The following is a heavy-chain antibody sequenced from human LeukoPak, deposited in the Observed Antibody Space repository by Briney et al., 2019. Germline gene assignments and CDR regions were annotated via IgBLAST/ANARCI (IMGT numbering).Heavy chain of an antibody. Sequence: GGSLRLSCAASGFTFSDYYMSWLRQAPGKGLEWVSYISSSSSYTNYADSVKGRFTISRDNAKNSLYLQMNSLRSDDTAVYYCTRDHCTSINCYEYNYYGMDVWGQGTTVTVSS. CDR2: ISSSSSYT. CDR1: GFTFSDYY. D-gene: IGHD2-2*01. CDR3: TRDHCTSINCYEYNYYGMDV. J-gene: IGHJ6*02. V-gene: IGHV3-11*05.